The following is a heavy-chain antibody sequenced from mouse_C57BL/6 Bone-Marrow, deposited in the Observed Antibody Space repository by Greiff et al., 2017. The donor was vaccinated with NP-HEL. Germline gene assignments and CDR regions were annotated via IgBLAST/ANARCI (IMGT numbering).Heavy chain of an antibody. J-gene: IGHJ4*01. V-gene: IGHV5-17*01. CDR3: ASLLRRDAMDY. Sequence: VQLKESGGGLVKPGGSLKLSCAASGFTFSDYGMHWVRQAPEKGLEWVAYISSGSSTIYYADTVKGRFTISRDNAKNTLFLQMTSLRSEDTAMYYCASLLRRDAMDYWGQGTSVTVSS. D-gene: IGHD1-1*01. CDR2: ISSGSSTI. CDR1: GFTFSDYG.